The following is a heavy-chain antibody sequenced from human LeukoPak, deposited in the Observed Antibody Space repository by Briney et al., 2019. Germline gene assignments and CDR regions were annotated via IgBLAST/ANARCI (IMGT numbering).Heavy chain of an antibody. D-gene: IGHD2-2*01. CDR2: IGISSGNT. CDR3: ARGTKYAFDN. CDR1: GFTFSDYS. V-gene: IGHV3-48*01. Sequence: SGGSLRLSCAASGFTFSDYSMNWVRQAPGRGLEWISYIGISSGNTKYADSVKGRFTISGDKAKNSLYLQMNSLRVEDTAVYYCARGTKYAFDNWGQGTLVTVSS. J-gene: IGHJ4*02.